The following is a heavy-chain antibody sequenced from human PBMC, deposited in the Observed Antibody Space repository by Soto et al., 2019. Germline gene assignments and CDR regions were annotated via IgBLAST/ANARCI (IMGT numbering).Heavy chain of an antibody. CDR2: IVVGSGNT. CDR1: GFTFTSSA. CDR3: AADPFPYDISGPPFDY. D-gene: IGHD3-22*01. Sequence: SVKVSCKASGFTFTSSAVQWVRQARGQRLEWIGWIVVGSGNTNYAQKFQERVTITRDMSTSTAYMELSSLRSEDTAVYYCAADPFPYDISGPPFDYWGQGTLVTVSS. J-gene: IGHJ4*02. V-gene: IGHV1-58*01.